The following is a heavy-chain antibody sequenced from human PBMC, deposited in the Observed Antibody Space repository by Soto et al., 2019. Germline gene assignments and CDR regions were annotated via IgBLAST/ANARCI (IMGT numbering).Heavy chain of an antibody. CDR3: AKVKMTYAIRGLYFDL. J-gene: IGHJ4*02. Sequence: QGQLVESGGDVVQPGRSLRLSCAASGFTFSSFGMHWVRQAPGKGLEWVALIPYDGSNAYYGDSVKGRFTISRDNSKNTLYLQMNTLRAEDSAVYYCAKVKMTYAIRGLYFDLWGQGTLVTVSS. D-gene: IGHD2-21*01. V-gene: IGHV3-30*19. CDR2: IPYDGSNA. CDR1: GFTFSSFG.